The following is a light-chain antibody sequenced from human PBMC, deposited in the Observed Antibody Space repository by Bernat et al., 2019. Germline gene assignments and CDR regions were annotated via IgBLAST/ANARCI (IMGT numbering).Light chain of an antibody. J-gene: IGKJ4*01. CDR2: AAS. Sequence: DIQMTQSPSSVSASVGDRVTITCRASHDIYNYLAWYQRKPGKAPHLLIYAASSLQGGVPSRFRGSASGSNYTLTITSLQPEDLATYYCQQTYTFPLTFGGRTKVEIK. CDR1: HDIYNY. V-gene: IGKV1-12*01. CDR3: QQTYTFPLT.